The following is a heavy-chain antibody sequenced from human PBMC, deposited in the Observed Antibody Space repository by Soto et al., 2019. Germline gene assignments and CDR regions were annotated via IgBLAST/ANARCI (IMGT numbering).Heavy chain of an antibody. J-gene: IGHJ6*02. V-gene: IGHV1-69*13. CDR3: ARAPAMVRGVIGYYYYGMDV. D-gene: IGHD3-10*01. CDR1: GGTISMYA. CDR2: ISPIFGTA. Sequence: SLQLSCTASGGTISMYAISWVRQAPGQGLEWMGGISPIFGTANYAQKFQGRVTITADESTSTAYMELSSLRSEDTAVYYCARAPAMVRGVIGYYYYGMDVWGQGTTVTVS.